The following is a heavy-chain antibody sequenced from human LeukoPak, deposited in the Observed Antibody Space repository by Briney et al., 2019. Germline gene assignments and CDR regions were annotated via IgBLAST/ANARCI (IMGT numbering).Heavy chain of an antibody. J-gene: IGHJ2*01. CDR3: ARAYCSSNTSCARGWYFDL. V-gene: IGHV1-46*01. Sequence: ASVKVSCKASGNTFTSFYMHWVRQAPGQGLEWMGIINPSGGSTSYAQKFQGRVTMTRDTSTSTVYMELSSLRPEDTAAYYCARAYCSSNTSCARGWYFDLWGRGTLVTVSS. CDR1: GNTFTSFY. CDR2: INPSGGST. D-gene: IGHD2-2*01.